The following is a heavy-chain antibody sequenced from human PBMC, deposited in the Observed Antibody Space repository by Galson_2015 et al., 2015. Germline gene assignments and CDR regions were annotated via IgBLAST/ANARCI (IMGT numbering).Heavy chain of an antibody. Sequence: SLRLSCAASGFTFSNYGMHWVRQAPGKGLEWVAVILYDGSNKYYADSVKGRFTISRDNSKNTLYLQMNSLRAEDTAVYYCAKDLVQQLVRGYYYYGMDVWGQGTTVTVSS. CDR2: ILYDGSNK. D-gene: IGHD6-6*01. CDR1: GFTFSNYG. J-gene: IGHJ6*02. CDR3: AKDLVQQLVRGYYYYGMDV. V-gene: IGHV3-30*18.